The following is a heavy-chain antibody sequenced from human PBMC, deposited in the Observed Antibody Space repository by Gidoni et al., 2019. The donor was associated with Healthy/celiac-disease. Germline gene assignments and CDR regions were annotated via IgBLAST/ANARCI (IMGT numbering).Heavy chain of an antibody. CDR3: ARGRVDTMVRGVIPWFDP. Sequence: EVQLVESGGGLVQPGGSLRLSCAASGFTFSSSSMNWVRQAPGKGLEWVSYISSSSSTIYYADSVKGRFTISRDNAKNSLYLQMNSLRDEDTAVYYCARGRVDTMVRGVIPWFDPWGQGTLVTVSS. CDR2: ISSSSSTI. D-gene: IGHD3-10*01. CDR1: GFTFSSSS. J-gene: IGHJ5*02. V-gene: IGHV3-48*02.